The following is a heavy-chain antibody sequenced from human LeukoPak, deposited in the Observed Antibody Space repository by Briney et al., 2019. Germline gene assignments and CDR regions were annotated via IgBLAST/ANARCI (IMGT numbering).Heavy chain of an antibody. Sequence: ASVKVSCKASGGTFSSYTISWVRQAPGQGLEWMGRIIPIPGIANYAQKFQGRVTITADKSTSTAYMELSSLRSEDTAVYYCARGPSLGYFDYWGQGTLVTVSS. D-gene: IGHD6-13*01. V-gene: IGHV1-69*02. CDR3: ARGPSLGYFDY. CDR1: GGTFSSYT. CDR2: IIPIPGIA. J-gene: IGHJ4*02.